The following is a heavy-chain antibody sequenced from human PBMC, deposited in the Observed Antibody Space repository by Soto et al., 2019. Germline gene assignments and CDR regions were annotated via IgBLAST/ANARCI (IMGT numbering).Heavy chain of an antibody. CDR3: ARGLSTVDYYYYGMDV. D-gene: IGHD4-17*01. Sequence: SETLSLKCTVTGGSISRSSWSWFRQPDGKGLEWIGRIYTSGSTTYNPSLKSRVTMSVDTSKNQFSLKLSSVTAADTAVYYCARGLSTVDYYYYGMDVRGQGTTVTVS. CDR2: IYTSGST. CDR1: GGSISRSS. V-gene: IGHV4-4*07. J-gene: IGHJ6*02.